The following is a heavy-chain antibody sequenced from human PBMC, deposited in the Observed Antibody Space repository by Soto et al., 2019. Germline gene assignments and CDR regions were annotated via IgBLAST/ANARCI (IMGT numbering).Heavy chain of an antibody. Sequence: GESLKISCKGSGYSFTSYWIGWVRQMPGKGLEWMGIIYPGDSDTRYSPSFQGQVTISADKSISTAYLKLSSVTAADTAVYYCARQGRGGYYDYYYYGMDVWGQGTTVTVSS. CDR3: ARQGRGGYYDYYYYGMDV. D-gene: IGHD3-3*01. CDR1: GYSFTSYW. V-gene: IGHV5-51*01. J-gene: IGHJ6*02. CDR2: IYPGDSDT.